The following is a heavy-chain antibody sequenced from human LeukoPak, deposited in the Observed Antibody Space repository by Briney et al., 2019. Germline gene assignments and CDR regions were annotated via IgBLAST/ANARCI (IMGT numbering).Heavy chain of an antibody. D-gene: IGHD1-7*01. CDR3: ARETRILYGMDV. CDR2: IYYSGST. Sequence: SETLSLTCTVSGGSISSGDYYWSWIRQPPGKGLEWIGYIYYSGSTYYNPSLKSRVTISVDTSKNQFSLKLSSVTAADTAVYYCARETRILYGMDVWGQGTTVTVSS. J-gene: IGHJ6*02. CDR1: GGSISSGDYY. V-gene: IGHV4-30-4*01.